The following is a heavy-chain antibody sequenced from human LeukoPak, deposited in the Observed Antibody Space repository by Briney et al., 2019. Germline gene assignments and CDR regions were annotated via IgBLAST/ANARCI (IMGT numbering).Heavy chain of an antibody. CDR3: ARELGGIGGFDI. V-gene: IGHV3-21*01. CDR2: ISSSSSYI. J-gene: IGHJ3*02. Sequence: PGGSLRLSCAASGFTFSSYSMNWVRQAPGKGLEWVSSISSSSSYIYYADSVKGRFTISRDNAKNSLYLQMNSLRAEDTAVYYCARELGGIGGFDIWGQGTMVTVSS. D-gene: IGHD3-16*01. CDR1: GFTFSSYS.